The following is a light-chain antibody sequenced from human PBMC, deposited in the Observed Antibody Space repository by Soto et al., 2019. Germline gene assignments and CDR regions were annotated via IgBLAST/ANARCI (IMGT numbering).Light chain of an antibody. J-gene: IGLJ1*01. CDR2: EVT. CDR3: NSYTSSSTLV. V-gene: IGLV2-14*01. Sequence: SVLAQPASVSGSPGQSITISCTGTSSDAGGYNYVSWYQQHPGKGPKLMIYEVTNRPSGVSNRFSGSKSGNTASLTISGLQAEDEADYYCNSYTSSSTLVFXTGTKVTVL. CDR1: SSDAGGYNY.